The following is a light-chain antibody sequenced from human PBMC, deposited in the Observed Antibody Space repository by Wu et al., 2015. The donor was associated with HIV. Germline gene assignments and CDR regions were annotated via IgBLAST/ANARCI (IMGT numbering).Light chain of an antibody. CDR3: HQYGTSPRL. CDR2: GVS. J-gene: IGKJ1*01. V-gene: IGKV3-20*01. CDR1: QSLSNNH. Sequence: EIVLTQSPGTLSLSPGERATLSCRASQSLSNNHLAWYQQKPGQAPRLLVYGVSNRATGTPDRFSGGGSGTDFSLSISKLEPEDFAVYYCHQYGTSPRLFGQGTKVEIK.